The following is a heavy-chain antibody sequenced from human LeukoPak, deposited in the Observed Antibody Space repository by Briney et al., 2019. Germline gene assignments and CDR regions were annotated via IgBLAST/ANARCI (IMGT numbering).Heavy chain of an antibody. CDR1: GFTFSSFW. Sequence: GGSLRLSCAAPGFTFSSFWMHCVRQAPGKGLVWVSHSNSDGSTTDYADSVRGRFTISRDNANNTLFLQMNSPTVEDTAVYYCGRGMRDYYGLDYWGQGILVTVSS. V-gene: IGHV3-74*01. CDR3: GRGMRDYYGLDY. D-gene: IGHD3-10*01. CDR2: SNSDGSTT. J-gene: IGHJ4*02.